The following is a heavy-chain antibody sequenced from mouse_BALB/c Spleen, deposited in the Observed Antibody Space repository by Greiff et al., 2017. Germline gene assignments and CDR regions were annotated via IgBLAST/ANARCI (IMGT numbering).Heavy chain of an antibody. CDR2: INPSNGGT. Sequence: VHLVESGAELVKPGASVKLSCKASGYTFTSYYMYWVKQRPGQGLEWIGEINPSNGGTNFNEKFKSKATLTVDKSSSTAYMQLSSLTSEDSAVYYCTRGGGGAWFAYWGQGTLVTVSA. CDR1: GYTFTSYY. V-gene: IGHV1S81*02. CDR3: TRGGGGAWFAY. J-gene: IGHJ3*01.